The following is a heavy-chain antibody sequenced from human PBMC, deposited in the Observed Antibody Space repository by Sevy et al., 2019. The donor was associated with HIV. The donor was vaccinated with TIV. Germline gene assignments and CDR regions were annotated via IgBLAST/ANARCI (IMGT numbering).Heavy chain of an antibody. J-gene: IGHJ4*02. V-gene: IGHV3-23*01. D-gene: IGHD3-3*01. CDR3: AGGRVGDFWSGSVRGPWAGGPLFDY. CDR2: ISHTSESS. CDR1: GFTLSSYV. Sequence: GGSLRLSCAASGFTLSSYVMSWVRHSPGKGLEWVSTISHTSESSNYADSVKGRFTISRDNSKNTLYLQMNSLRVEDTAVYYCAGGRVGDFWSGSVRGPWAGGPLFDYWGQGTLVTVSS.